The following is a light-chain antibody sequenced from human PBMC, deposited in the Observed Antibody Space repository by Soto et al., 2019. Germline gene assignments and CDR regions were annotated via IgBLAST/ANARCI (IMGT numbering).Light chain of an antibody. V-gene: IGKV3-20*01. CDR1: QSVSSIY. Sequence: EVVLTQSPGTLSLSPGERATVSCRASQSVSSIYLAWYQQKPGQAPRLLIYGASSRATGIPDRFSGVGSGTDFTLTISRLEPEDFAVYYCQQFSSYPLTFGGGTKVDI. J-gene: IGKJ4*01. CDR3: QQFSSYPLT. CDR2: GAS.